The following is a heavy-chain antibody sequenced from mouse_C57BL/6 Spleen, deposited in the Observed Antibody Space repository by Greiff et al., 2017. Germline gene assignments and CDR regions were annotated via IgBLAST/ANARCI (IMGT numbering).Heavy chain of an antibody. Sequence: SGPELVKPGASVKISCKASGYSFTGYYMNWVKQSPEKSLEWIGEINPSTGGTTYNQKFKAKATLTVDKSSSTAYMQLKSLTSEDSAVYYCARRGLRQGSWFAYWGQGTLVTVSA. CDR1: GYSFTGYY. CDR3: ARRGLRQGSWFAY. V-gene: IGHV1-42*01. J-gene: IGHJ3*01. D-gene: IGHD2-4*01. CDR2: INPSTGGT.